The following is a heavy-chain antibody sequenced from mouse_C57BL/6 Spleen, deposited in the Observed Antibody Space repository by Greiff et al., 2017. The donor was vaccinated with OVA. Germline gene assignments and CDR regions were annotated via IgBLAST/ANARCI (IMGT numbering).Heavy chain of an antibody. CDR1: GYSFTGYY. V-gene: IGHV1-42*01. CDR3: ARSYSGFAY. CDR2: INPSTGGT. J-gene: IGHJ3*01. D-gene: IGHD2-10*01. Sequence: VQLQQSGPELVKPGASVKISCKASGYSFTGYYMNWVKQSPEKSLEWIGEINPSTGGTTYNQKFKAKATLTVDKSSSTAYMQLKSLTSEDSAVYYCARSYSGFAYWGQGTLVTVSA.